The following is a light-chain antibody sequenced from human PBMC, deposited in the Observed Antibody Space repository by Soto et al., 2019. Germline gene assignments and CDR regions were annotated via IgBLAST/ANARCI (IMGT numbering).Light chain of an antibody. CDR2: NSN. Sequence: QSVLTQPPSASGTPGQRVTISCSGSSSNIGSNTVSWYQQLPGTAPKLLIYNSNQRPSGVPDRFSGSKSGTSASLAIRGLQSEDEADYYCSAWDDSLIGFYVFGTGTKVTGL. CDR1: SSNIGSNT. J-gene: IGLJ1*01. V-gene: IGLV1-44*01. CDR3: SAWDDSLIGFYV.